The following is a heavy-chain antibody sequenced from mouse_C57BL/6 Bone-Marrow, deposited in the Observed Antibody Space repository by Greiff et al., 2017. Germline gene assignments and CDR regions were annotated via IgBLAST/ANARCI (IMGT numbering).Heavy chain of an antibody. CDR3: ARLYDYDCKAWFAY. CDR1: GYTFTSYT. D-gene: IGHD2-4*01. CDR2: INPSSGYT. J-gene: IGHJ3*01. Sequence: QVQLQQSGAELARPGASVKMSCKASGYTFTSYTMHWVKQRPGQGLEWIGYINPSSGYTKYNQKFKDKATLTADKSSSTAYMQLSSLTSEDSAFYYCARLYDYDCKAWFAYWGQGTLVTVSA. V-gene: IGHV1-4*01.